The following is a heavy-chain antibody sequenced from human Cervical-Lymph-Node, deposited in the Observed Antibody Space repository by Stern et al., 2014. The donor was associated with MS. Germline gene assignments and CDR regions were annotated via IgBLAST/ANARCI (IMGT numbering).Heavy chain of an antibody. CDR1: GFKFSIYW. D-gene: IGHD1-14*01. CDR3: ARQTTAWASDF. CDR2: IYTGDSET. Sequence: QLVQSGAELIRPGESLKISCKGSGFKFSIYWIAWVRQMPGKDLEWLGRIYTGDSETRYSPYFQGPVNLSDGKSTRPDQLQWSSLNASDTAMYFCARQTTAWASDFWGQGTLVTVSS. J-gene: IGHJ4*02. V-gene: IGHV5-51*01.